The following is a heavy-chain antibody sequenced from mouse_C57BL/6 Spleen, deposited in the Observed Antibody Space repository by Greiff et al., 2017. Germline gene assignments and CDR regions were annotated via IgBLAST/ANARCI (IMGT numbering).Heavy chain of an antibody. CDR1: GFTFSSYA. D-gene: IGHD1-1*01. CDR3: ARGSDYYGSSYWYFDV. CDR2: ISAGGSYT. Sequence: EVQLVESGGGLVKPGGSLKLSCAASGFTFSSYAMSWVRQTPEQRLEWVATISAGGSYTYYPDNVKGQFTISRDNAKNNLYLQMSHLKSEDTAMYYCARGSDYYGSSYWYFDVWGTGTTVTVSS. V-gene: IGHV5-4*01. J-gene: IGHJ1*03.